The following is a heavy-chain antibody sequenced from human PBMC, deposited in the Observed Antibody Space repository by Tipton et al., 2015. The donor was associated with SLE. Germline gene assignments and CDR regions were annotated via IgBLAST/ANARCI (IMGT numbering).Heavy chain of an antibody. J-gene: IGHJ3*02. Sequence: TLSLTCTVSGGSISSGSYYWSWIRQPPGRGLEWIGYLHDRGTTRYNPSLKSRVTISVDTSKSQLSLKLSSVTAADTAIYYCARDPFSGTSRAEDIWGQGTMVTVSS. CDR3: ARDPFSGTSRAEDI. V-gene: IGHV4-61*01. CDR1: GGSISSGSYY. D-gene: IGHD1-26*01. CDR2: LHDRGTT.